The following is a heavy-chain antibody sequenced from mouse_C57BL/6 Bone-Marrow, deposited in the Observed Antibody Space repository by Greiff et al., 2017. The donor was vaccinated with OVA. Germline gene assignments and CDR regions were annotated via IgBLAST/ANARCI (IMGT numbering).Heavy chain of an antibody. CDR1: GYTFTSYD. CDR2: IYPRDGST. CDR3: ARGVFAY. V-gene: IGHV1-85*01. J-gene: IGHJ3*01. Sequence: QVQLKESGPELVKPGASVKLSCKASGYTFTSYDINWVKQRPGQGLEWIGWIYPRDGSTKYNEKFKGKATLTVDTSSSTAYMELHSLTSEVSAVYFCARGVFAYWGQGTLVTVSA.